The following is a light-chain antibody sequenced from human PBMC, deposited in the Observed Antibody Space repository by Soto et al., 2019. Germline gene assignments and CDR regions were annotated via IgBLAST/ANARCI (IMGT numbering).Light chain of an antibody. CDR1: KVKRQG. V-gene: IGLV3-21*02. CDR2: DNS. Sequence: SYELTQPPSVSVAPGQTATITCEGNKVKRQGVHWYQQKTGQAPVPVVFDNSDRPSGIPDRFSGSNSGNTATLTISRVEDGDEADYYCQVWDTSLDDAGVFGGGTKLTVL. CDR3: QVWDTSLDDAGV. J-gene: IGLJ3*02.